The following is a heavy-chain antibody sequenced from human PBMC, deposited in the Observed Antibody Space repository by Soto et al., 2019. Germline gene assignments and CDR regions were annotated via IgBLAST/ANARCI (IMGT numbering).Heavy chain of an antibody. CDR2: IYYSGST. V-gene: IGHV4-59*08. CDR3: ACDLDV. J-gene: IGHJ6*02. Sequence: SETLSLTCTVSGGSISYYYWSWIRQPPGKELEWIGSIYYSGSTNYNPSLKSRVTISVDTSKNQFSLKLSSVTAADTAVYYCACDLDVWGQGTTVTVSS. CDR1: GGSISYYY.